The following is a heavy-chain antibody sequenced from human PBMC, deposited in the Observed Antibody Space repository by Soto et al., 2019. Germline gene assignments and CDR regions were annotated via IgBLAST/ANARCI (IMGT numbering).Heavy chain of an antibody. J-gene: IGHJ3*02. V-gene: IGHV3-74*01. CDR3: ATSGWYGAFDS. Sequence: GGSLRLSCAASGLTFSSYWMHWVRQAPGKGLVWVSRINSDGSSTSYADSVKGRFTISRDNAKNTLYLQMNSLRAEDTAVYYCATSGWYGAFDSWGQGTMVTVSS. D-gene: IGHD6-19*01. CDR1: GLTFSSYW. CDR2: INSDGSST.